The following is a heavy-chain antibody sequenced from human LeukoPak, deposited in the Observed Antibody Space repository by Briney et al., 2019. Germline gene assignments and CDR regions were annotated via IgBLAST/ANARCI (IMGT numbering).Heavy chain of an antibody. CDR2: ISAYNGNT. Sequence: ASVKVSCKASGYTFTSYGISWVRQAPGQGLEWMGWISAYNGNTNYAQKLQGRVTVTTDTFTSTAYMELRSLRSDDTAVYYCARLADAEYFQHWGQGTLVTVSS. CDR1: GYTFTSYG. V-gene: IGHV1-18*04. J-gene: IGHJ1*01. CDR3: ARLADAEYFQH. D-gene: IGHD2-21*01.